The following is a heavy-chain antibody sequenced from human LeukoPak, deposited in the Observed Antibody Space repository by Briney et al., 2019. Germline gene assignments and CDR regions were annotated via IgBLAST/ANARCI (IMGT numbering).Heavy chain of an antibody. Sequence: PGGSLRLSCAASGFTFSSYAMSWVRQAPGKGLEWVSAISGSGGSTYYADSVKGRFTISRDNSKNTLYLQMNSLRAEDTAVYYCARDRVVVTTRGEFDPWGQGTLVTVSS. CDR1: GFTFSSYA. D-gene: IGHD2-21*02. J-gene: IGHJ5*02. CDR3: ARDRVVVTTRGEFDP. CDR2: ISGSGGST. V-gene: IGHV3-23*01.